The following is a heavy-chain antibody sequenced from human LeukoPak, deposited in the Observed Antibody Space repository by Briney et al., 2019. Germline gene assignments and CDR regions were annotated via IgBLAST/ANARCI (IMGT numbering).Heavy chain of an antibody. CDR3: AKESGDVLRYFDWSLYDRGYGMDV. V-gene: IGHV3-30*18. D-gene: IGHD3-9*01. CDR1: GFTFSSYG. CDR2: ISYDGSNK. Sequence: PGRSLRLSCAASGFTFSSYGMHWVRQAPGKGLEWVAVISYDGSNKYYADSVKGRFTISRDNSKNTLYLQMNSLRAEDTAVYYCAKESGDVLRYFDWSLYDRGYGMDVWGQGTTVTVSS. J-gene: IGHJ6*02.